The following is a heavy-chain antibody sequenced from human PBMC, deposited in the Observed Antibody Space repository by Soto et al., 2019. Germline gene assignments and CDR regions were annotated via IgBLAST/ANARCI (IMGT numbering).Heavy chain of an antibody. CDR3: AHRQGGYNWNDGDFDY. D-gene: IGHD1-1*01. Sequence: QITLKESGPTLVKPTQTLTLTCTFSGFSLSTSGVGVGWIRQPPGEALEYLALIYWYNDKRYSPSLQSRLTINKDNSKNQVVLTMTNMDPVDTATYYCAHRQGGYNWNDGDFDYWGQGILVTVSS. J-gene: IGHJ4*02. CDR1: GFSLSTSGVG. V-gene: IGHV2-5*01. CDR2: IYWYNDK.